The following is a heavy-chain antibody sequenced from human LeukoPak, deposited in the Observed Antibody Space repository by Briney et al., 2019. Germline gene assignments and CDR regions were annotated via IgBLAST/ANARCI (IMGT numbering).Heavy chain of an antibody. CDR1: GFAFNSFA. J-gene: IGHJ6*03. V-gene: IGHV3-23*01. Sequence: GGSLRLSCAASGFAFNSFALGWGRQSSGKGLEWRSTINSVGNTTFYADSVKGRFTISRDNSKNILYLNMGNRRPDDRSLYYFTKELHVAVAGADYYYFYMDVWGRGTAVTVSS. CDR3: TKELHVAVAGADYYYFYMDV. D-gene: IGHD6-19*01. CDR2: INSVGNTT.